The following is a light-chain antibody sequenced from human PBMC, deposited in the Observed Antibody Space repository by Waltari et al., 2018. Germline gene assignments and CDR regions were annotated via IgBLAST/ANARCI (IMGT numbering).Light chain of an antibody. V-gene: IGKV3-15*01. J-gene: IGKJ1*01. CDR1: QSVRSN. CDR3: QQYNNWPLWT. CDR2: GAS. Sequence: ILQPHSPSPLAEAPRSPASLACRASQSVRSNLVWYQQQPGQAPRLLIYGASTRVTGIPARFSGSGSGTEFTLTISSLQSEDFAVYYCQQYNNWPLWTFGQGTKVEIK.